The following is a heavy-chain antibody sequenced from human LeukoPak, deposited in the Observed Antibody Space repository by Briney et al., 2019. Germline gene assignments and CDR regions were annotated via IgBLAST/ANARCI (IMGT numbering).Heavy chain of an antibody. J-gene: IGHJ6*03. CDR1: GFTFRSYA. CDR3: AKGVRYYYYMEV. CDR2: IGGSGDTT. Sequence: RAGGSLSLSCAASGFTFRSYAMSWVRQAAGKGLEWVSVIGGSGDTTYYADSVKGRFTISRDNSKNTLYLQMNSLRAEDTSLYFCAKGVRYYYYMEVWGKGTTVTVSS. D-gene: IGHD4/OR15-4a*01. V-gene: IGHV3-23*01.